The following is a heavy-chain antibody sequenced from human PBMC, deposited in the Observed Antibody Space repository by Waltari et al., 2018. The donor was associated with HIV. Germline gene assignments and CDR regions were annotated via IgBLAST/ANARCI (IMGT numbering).Heavy chain of an antibody. J-gene: IGHJ4*02. V-gene: IGHV3-15*01. CDR1: GFMFRTAW. D-gene: IGHD4-17*01. Sequence: EVQLVESGGGLVKPGGSLRLSCEASGFMFRTAWMSWVRQAPGKGLEWVGRIKSKSDGGTTYAAPVKGRFIISRNDSKNMLYLQMKSLKTEDTAVYYCRTSSDYGDPPVDYWGQGTLVTVSS. CDR2: IKSKSDGGTT. CDR3: RTSSDYGDPPVDY.